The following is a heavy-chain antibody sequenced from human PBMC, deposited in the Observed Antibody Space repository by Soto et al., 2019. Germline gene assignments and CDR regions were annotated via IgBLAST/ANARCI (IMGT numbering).Heavy chain of an antibody. V-gene: IGHV4-61*01. Sequence: SETLSLTCTVSGGSVSSGSYYWSWIRQPPGKGLEWIGYIYYSGSTNYNPSLKSRVTISVDTSKNQFSLKVSSVTAADTAVYYCARDSSYGDYFDYWGQGTTVTVSS. CDR1: GGSVSSGSYY. CDR3: ARDSSYGDYFDY. D-gene: IGHD4-17*01. CDR2: IYYSGST. J-gene: IGHJ4*02.